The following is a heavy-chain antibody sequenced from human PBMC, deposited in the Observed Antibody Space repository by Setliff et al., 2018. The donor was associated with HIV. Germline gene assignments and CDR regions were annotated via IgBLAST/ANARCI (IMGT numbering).Heavy chain of an antibody. D-gene: IGHD1-20*01. CDR1: GDSISATTYY. CDR2: IYYSGST. J-gene: IGHJ4*02. V-gene: IGHV4-39*01. CDR3: ARWSYTWNYFDF. Sequence: PSETLSLTCTVSGDSISATTYYWGWIRQPPGKGREWVGHIYYSGSTNYNPSLKGRVTTSGDTPKIQFSLKLTSVTAADTAVYHCARWSYTWNYFDFWGQGTLVTVSP.